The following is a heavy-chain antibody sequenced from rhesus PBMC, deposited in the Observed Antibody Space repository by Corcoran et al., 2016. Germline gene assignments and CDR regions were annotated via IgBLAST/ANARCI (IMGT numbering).Heavy chain of an antibody. CDR1: GYSISSDYG. CDR2: IGGRIGST. D-gene: IGHD4-23*01. CDR3: ARDDINYRAFDF. J-gene: IGHJ3*01. Sequence: QVQLQESGPGLVKPSETLSLTCAVSGYSISSDYGWSWVRPPPGKGREWIGCIGGRIGSTTYNPSLKSRVTISKDPAKNQFSLRLSSVTAADTAVYYCARDDINYRAFDFWGQGLRVTVSS. V-gene: IGHV4-127*01.